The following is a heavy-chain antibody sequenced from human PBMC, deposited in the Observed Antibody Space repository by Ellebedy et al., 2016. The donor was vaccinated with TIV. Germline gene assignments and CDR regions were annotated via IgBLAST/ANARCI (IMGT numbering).Heavy chain of an antibody. D-gene: IGHD6-6*01. Sequence: PGGSLRLSCAAWGFSFSNAWMNWVRQAPGKGLEWVGRIKSKTDGGTTDYAAPVKGRFTISRDDSKNTLYLQMNSLKTEDTAVYYCTTLSIAARPDYWGQGTLVTVSS. CDR3: TTLSIAARPDY. CDR2: IKSKTDGGTT. V-gene: IGHV3-15*07. J-gene: IGHJ4*02. CDR1: GFSFSNAW.